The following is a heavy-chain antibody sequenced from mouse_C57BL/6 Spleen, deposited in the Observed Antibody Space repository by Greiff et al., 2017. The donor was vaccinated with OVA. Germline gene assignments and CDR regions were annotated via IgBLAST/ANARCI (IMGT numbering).Heavy chain of an antibody. CDR1: GYTFTDYE. V-gene: IGHV1-15*01. Sequence: QVQLKESGAELVRPGASVTLSCKASGYTFTDYEMHWVKQTPVHGLEWIGAIDPETGGTAYNQKFKGKAILTADKSSSTAYMELRSLTSEDSAVYYCTRDNWLAWFAYWGQGTLVTVSA. J-gene: IGHJ3*01. CDR2: IDPETGGT. D-gene: IGHD4-1*01. CDR3: TRDNWLAWFAY.